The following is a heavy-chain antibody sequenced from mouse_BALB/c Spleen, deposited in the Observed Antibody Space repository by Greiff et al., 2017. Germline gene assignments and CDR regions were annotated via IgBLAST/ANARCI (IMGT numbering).Heavy chain of an antibody. CDR1: GYTFTSYY. Sequence: QVQLKESGAELVKPGASVKLSCKASGYTFTSYYMYWVKQRPGQGLEWIGEINPSNGGTNFNEKFKSKATLTVDKSSSTAYMQLSSLTSEDSAVYYCTGGITTVVGAMDYWGQGTSVTVSS. D-gene: IGHD1-1*01. CDR3: TGGITTVVGAMDY. V-gene: IGHV1S81*02. J-gene: IGHJ4*01. CDR2: INPSNGGT.